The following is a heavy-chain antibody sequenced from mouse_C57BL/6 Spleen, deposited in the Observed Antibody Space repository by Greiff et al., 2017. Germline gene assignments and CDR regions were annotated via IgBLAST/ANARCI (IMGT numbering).Heavy chain of an antibody. V-gene: IGHV1-7*01. CDR3: ARDYYGSSYGGYFDY. D-gene: IGHD1-1*01. CDR1: GYTFTSYW. CDR2: INPSSGYT. Sequence: QVQLQQSGAELAKPGASVKLSCKASGYTFTSYWMHWVKQRPGQGLEWIGNINPSSGYTKYNQKFKDKATLTADKSSSTAYMQLSSLTYEDSAVYYCARDYYGSSYGGYFDYWGQGTTLTVSS. J-gene: IGHJ2*01.